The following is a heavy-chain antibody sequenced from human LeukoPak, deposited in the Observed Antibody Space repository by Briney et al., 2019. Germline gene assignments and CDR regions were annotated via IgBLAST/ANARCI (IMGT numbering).Heavy chain of an antibody. D-gene: IGHD5-18*01. CDR2: IYYSGST. J-gene: IGHJ5*02. CDR1: GGSISSSSYY. CDR3: ARRGRGYSYGRPRGWFDP. Sequence: SETLSLTCTVSGGSISSSSYYWGWIRQPPGKGLEWIGSIYYSGSTYYNPSLKSRVTISVDTSKNQFSLKLSSVSAADTAVYYCARRGRGYSYGRPRGWFDPWGQGTLVTVSS. V-gene: IGHV4-39*07.